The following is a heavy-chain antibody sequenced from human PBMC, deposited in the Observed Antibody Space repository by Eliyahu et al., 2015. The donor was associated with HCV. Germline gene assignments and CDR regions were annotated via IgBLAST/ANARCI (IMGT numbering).Heavy chain of an antibody. Sequence: QLQESGPGLVKPSETLFLTRXVSGASITSYFWAWXRXPPGKGLEWIGTVHXTGTTFYSPSLKSRVTIFVDKSKNQFSLKVDSVTATDTALYYCARQTTGAGQWSWDSWGQGTLVTVSS. V-gene: IGHV4-39*01. CDR2: VHXTGTT. CDR3: ARQTTGAGQWSWDS. D-gene: IGHD6-13*01. CDR1: GASITSYF. J-gene: IGHJ4*02.